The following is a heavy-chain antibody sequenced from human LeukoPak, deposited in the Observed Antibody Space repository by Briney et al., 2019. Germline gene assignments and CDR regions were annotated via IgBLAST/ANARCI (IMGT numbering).Heavy chain of an antibody. CDR3: ATEPGYCSGGRCYGGWFDP. Sequence: SETLSLTCAVYGGSFSGYYWSWIRQPPGKGLEWSGEINHSGSTIYNPSLKSRVTILLDTSKNQFSLKLSSVTAADTAVYFCATEPGYCSGGRCYGGWFDPWGQGTLVTVSS. D-gene: IGHD2-15*01. J-gene: IGHJ5*02. CDR2: INHSGST. CDR1: GGSFSGYY. V-gene: IGHV4-34*01.